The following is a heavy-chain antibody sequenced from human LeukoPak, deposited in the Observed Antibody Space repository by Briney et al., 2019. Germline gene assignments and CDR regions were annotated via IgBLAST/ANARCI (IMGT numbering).Heavy chain of an antibody. CDR2: MNPNSGNT. V-gene: IGHV1-8*01. J-gene: IGHJ6*02. CDR3: AGGEELRYFDWLPLYYHYGMDV. D-gene: IGHD3-9*01. Sequence: ASVKVSCKASGYTSTSYDINWVRQATGQGLEWMGWMNPNSGNTGYAQKFQGRVTMTRNTSISTAYMELSSLRSEDTAVYYCAGGEELRYFDWLPLYYHYGMDVWGQGTTVTVSS. CDR1: GYTSTSYD.